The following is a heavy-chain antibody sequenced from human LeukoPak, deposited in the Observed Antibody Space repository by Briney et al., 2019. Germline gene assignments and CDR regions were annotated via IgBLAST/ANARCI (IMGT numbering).Heavy chain of an antibody. CDR1: GFTFSTYG. J-gene: IGHJ4*02. Sequence: GGTLRLSCAASGFTFSTYGMSWVRQAPGKGPEWVSAISASGGSTYYADSVKGRFTISRDKSKNSLYLQMNSLRAEDTALYYCAKDMITFGGVIGLGFDYWGQGTLVTVSS. D-gene: IGHD3-16*02. CDR2: ISASGGST. CDR3: AKDMITFGGVIGLGFDY. V-gene: IGHV3-23*01.